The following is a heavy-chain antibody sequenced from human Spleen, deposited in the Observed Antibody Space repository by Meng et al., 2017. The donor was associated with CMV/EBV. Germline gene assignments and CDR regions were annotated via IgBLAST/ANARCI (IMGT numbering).Heavy chain of an antibody. J-gene: IGHJ4*02. Sequence: GESLKISCAASGFAFSTDAMTWVRQAPGKGLEWVSVIYSGGSATYHADSVKGRFNISRDNSKNMVYLHMNSLRADDTAVYYCARRRVVDYWGQGTLVTVSS. CDR2: IYSGGSAT. D-gene: IGHD2-15*01. V-gene: IGHV3-23*03. CDR3: ARRRVVDY. CDR1: GFAFSTDA.